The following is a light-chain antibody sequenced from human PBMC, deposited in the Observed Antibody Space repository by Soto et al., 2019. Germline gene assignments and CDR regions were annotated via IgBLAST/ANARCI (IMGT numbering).Light chain of an antibody. CDR2: GAS. CDR3: QQYNNWPTTT. V-gene: IGKV3-15*01. J-gene: IGKJ5*01. CDR1: QSVSGN. Sequence: EIVMTPSPATLSVSPGERATLSCRASQSVSGNLAWYQQKPGQAPRLLIYGASTRATGIPARFSGSGSGTEFTLTISSLQSEDFAVYYCQQYNNWPTTTFGQGTRLEIK.